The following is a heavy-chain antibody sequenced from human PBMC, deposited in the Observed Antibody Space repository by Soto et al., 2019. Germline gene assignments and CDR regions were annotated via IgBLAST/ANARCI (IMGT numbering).Heavy chain of an antibody. CDR1: GGSISSYY. V-gene: IGHV4-59*08. Sequence: PSETLSLTCTVSGGSISSYYWSWIRQPPGKGLEWIGYIYYSGSTNYNPSLKSRVTISVDTSKNQFSLKLSSVTAADTAVYYCARPQNLNIVVVPAAFGGYYYYYYMDVWGQGTTVTVSS. CDR2: IYYSGST. J-gene: IGHJ6*03. CDR3: ARPQNLNIVVVPAAFGGYYYYYYMDV. D-gene: IGHD2-2*01.